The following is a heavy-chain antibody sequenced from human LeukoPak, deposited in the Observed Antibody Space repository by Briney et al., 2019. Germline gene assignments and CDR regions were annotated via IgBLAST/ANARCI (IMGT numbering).Heavy chain of an antibody. CDR2: ISGSGGST. J-gene: IGHJ4*02. CDR1: GFTFSTYA. Sequence: HTGGSLRLSCAASGFTFSTYAMNWVRQAPGKGLEWVSTISGSGGSTYYADSVKGRFTISRDNSKNTLYLQMNSLRAEDTAVYYCAKFPEAVRRAVIGTYFDFWGQGTLVTVSS. D-gene: IGHD2-21*01. CDR3: AKFPEAVRRAVIGTYFDF. V-gene: IGHV3-23*01.